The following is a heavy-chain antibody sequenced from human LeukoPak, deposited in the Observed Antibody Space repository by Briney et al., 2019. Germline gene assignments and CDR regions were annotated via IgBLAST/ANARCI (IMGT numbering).Heavy chain of an antibody. Sequence: PSETLSLTCTVSGGSISSYYWSWIRQPPGKGLEWIGEINHSGSTNYNPSLKSRVTISVDTSKNQFSLKLSSVTAADTAVYYCARHKGFYYGSGSYYGPNWFDPWGQGTLVTISS. J-gene: IGHJ5*02. V-gene: IGHV4-34*01. D-gene: IGHD3-10*01. CDR3: ARHKGFYYGSGSYYGPNWFDP. CDR1: GGSISSYY. CDR2: INHSGST.